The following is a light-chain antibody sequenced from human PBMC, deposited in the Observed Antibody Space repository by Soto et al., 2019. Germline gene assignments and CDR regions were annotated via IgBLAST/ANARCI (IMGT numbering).Light chain of an antibody. V-gene: IGKV3-20*01. Sequence: EMVMTQSPATLSVSPGERATLSCRASQSVSSNLAWYQQTPGQAPRLLIYGASNRATGIPDRFSGSGSGTDFTLTISRLEPEDFAVYYCQQYGSSGTFGQGTKVDIK. CDR3: QQYGSSGT. CDR2: GAS. CDR1: QSVSSN. J-gene: IGKJ1*01.